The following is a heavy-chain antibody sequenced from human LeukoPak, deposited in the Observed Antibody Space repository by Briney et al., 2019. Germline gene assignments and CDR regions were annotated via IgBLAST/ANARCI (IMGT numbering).Heavy chain of an antibody. Sequence: SETLSLTCTVSGVSISTAYWAWVRQSPGKGREWIGYIQYSGSTTYHPSLESRVTISLDTSKNQIFLKLTSVTSADTAVYYWARDAGATAYWGQGALVTVSS. D-gene: IGHD4/OR15-4a*01. CDR3: ARDAGATAY. J-gene: IGHJ4*02. V-gene: IGHV4-59*01. CDR1: GVSISTAY. CDR2: IQYSGST.